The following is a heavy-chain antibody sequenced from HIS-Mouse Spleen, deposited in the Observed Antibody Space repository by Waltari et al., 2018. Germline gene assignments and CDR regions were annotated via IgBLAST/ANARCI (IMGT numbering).Heavy chain of an antibody. CDR3: ATESKGYSSSSRYFQH. V-gene: IGHV1-2*02. J-gene: IGHJ1*01. Sequence: QVQLVQSGAEVKKPGASVKVSCKASGYTFTGYYMHWVRQAPGQGLEWMGWINPNSGGTNYAQKFKGRVTMTRDTSISTADMELSRLRADDTAVYYCATESKGYSSSSRYFQHWGQGTLVTVSS. CDR1: GYTFTGYY. CDR2: INPNSGGT. D-gene: IGHD6-13*01.